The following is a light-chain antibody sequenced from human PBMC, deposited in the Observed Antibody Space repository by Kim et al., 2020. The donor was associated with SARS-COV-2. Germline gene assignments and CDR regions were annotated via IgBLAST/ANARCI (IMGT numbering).Light chain of an antibody. CDR2: LNSDGSH. V-gene: IGLV4-69*01. J-gene: IGLJ2*01. CDR3: QTWGTGIVV. CDR1: SGHSSYA. Sequence: QPVLTQSPSASASLGASVKLTCTLSSGHSSYAIAWHQQQPEKGPRYLMKLNSDGSHSKGDGIPDRFSGSSSGAERYLTISSLQSEDEADYYCQTWGTGIVVFCGGTQLTVL.